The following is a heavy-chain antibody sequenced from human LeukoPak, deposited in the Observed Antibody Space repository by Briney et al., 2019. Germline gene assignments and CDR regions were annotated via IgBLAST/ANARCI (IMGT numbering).Heavy chain of an antibody. CDR3: ARREATGCLSFGY. Sequence: GGSLRLSCAASGFTFSTYWMSWVRQAPGKGLEWVANIKYDGSEKYYVDSVKGRFTISRDNVKNSLYLQINSLRVEDTAVYYCARREATGCLSFGYWGQGTLVTVSS. V-gene: IGHV3-7*05. J-gene: IGHJ4*02. D-gene: IGHD6-19*01. CDR1: GFTFSTYW. CDR2: IKYDGSEK.